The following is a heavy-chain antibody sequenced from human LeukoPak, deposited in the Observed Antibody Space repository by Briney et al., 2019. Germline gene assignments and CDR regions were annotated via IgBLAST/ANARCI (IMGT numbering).Heavy chain of an antibody. CDR2: NNPNSGGK. J-gene: IGHJ4*02. V-gene: IGHV1-2*02. D-gene: IGHD3-22*01. CDR1: GHPLTHCY. Sequence: ASVKVLCNASGHPLTHCYKQWAPQAPGQGLEWLGWNNPNSGGKNYAQKFQGSVTMTRDTSISTAYMELSRLRSDDTAVYYCAREYYDSSAYNQEAIDYWGQGTLVTVSS. CDR3: AREYYDSSAYNQEAIDY.